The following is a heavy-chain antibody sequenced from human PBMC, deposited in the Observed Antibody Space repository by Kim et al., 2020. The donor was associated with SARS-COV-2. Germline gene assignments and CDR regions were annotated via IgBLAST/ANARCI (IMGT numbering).Heavy chain of an antibody. V-gene: IGHV5-10-1*01. D-gene: IGHD3-22*01. J-gene: IGHJ4*02. CDR3: ARPGYDSSGYYFY. Sequence: YSPSFQGHVTISADKSISTAYLQWSSLKASDTAMYYCARPGYDSSGYYFYWGQGTLVTVSS.